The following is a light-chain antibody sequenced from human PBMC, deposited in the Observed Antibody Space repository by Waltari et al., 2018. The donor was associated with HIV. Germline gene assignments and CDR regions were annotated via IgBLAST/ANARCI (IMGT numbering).Light chain of an antibody. V-gene: IGKV3-20*01. J-gene: IGKJ2*01. CDR1: QRIDNNY. CDR3: QQYDMSPRT. Sequence: TQSPGTLSLSPGERATLSCRASQRIDNNYLAWYQHRPGQAPRLLIFGASSRATGIPDRFSASGSGTDFTLTISSLDPSDYALYYCQQYDMSPRTFGQGTRVDIK. CDR2: GAS.